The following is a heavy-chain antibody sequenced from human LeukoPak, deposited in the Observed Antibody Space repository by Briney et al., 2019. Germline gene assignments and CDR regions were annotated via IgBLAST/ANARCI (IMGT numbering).Heavy chain of an antibody. J-gene: IGHJ4*02. CDR3: ARTGYCTNGVCQWGGDYFDY. Sequence: PGGSLGLSCAASGFTFSSYSLNWVRQAPGKGLEWVSSISSSSSYIYYADSVKGRFTISRDNAKNSLYLQMNSLKAEDTAVYYCARTGYCTNGVCQWGGDYFDYWGQGTLVTVSS. CDR2: ISSSSSYI. D-gene: IGHD2-8*01. V-gene: IGHV3-21*01. CDR1: GFTFSSYS.